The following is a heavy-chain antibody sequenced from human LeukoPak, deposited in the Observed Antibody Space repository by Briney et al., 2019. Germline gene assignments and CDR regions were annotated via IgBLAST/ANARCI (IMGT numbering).Heavy chain of an antibody. J-gene: IGHJ4*02. V-gene: IGHV1-2*02. CDR2: INPNSGGT. CDR3: ARDVLYYYDSSGYPV. Sequence: GASVKVSCKASGYTFTGYYMHWVRQAPGQGLEWMGWINPNSGGTNYARKFQGRVTMTRDTSISTAYKELSRLRSDDTAVYYCARDVLYYYDSSGYPVWGQGTLVTVSS. CDR1: GYTFTGYY. D-gene: IGHD3-22*01.